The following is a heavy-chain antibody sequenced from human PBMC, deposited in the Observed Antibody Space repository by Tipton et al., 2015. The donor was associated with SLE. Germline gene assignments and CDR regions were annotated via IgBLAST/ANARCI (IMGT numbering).Heavy chain of an antibody. V-gene: IGHV4-59*01. J-gene: IGHJ2*01. CDR1: GGSIRSYY. CDR2: IHYIGGT. D-gene: IGHD1-26*01. CDR3: ARANGVVGGQVPYWYFDL. Sequence: TLSLTYTVSGGSIRSYYWSWIRQPPGKGLEWIGYIHYIGGTNHNPSLESRVTMSLDTSKNQFSLKLSSVTAADTAIYYCARANGVVGGQVPYWYFDLWGRGTLVTVSS.